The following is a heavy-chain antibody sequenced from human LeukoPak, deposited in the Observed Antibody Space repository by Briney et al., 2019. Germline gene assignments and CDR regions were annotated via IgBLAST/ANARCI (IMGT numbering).Heavy chain of an antibody. V-gene: IGHV3-30*04. CDR2: ISYDGSNK. CDR3: AGDSEQLWFTNFDY. Sequence: GGSLRLSCAASGFTFSSYAMHWVRQAPGKGLEWVAVISYDGSNKYYADSVKGRFTVSRDNSKNTLYLQMNSLRAEDTAVYYCAGDSEQLWFTNFDYWGQGTLVTVSS. D-gene: IGHD5-18*01. J-gene: IGHJ4*02. CDR1: GFTFSSYA.